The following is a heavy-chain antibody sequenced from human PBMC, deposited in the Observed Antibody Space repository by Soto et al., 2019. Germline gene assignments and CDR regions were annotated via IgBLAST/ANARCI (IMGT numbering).Heavy chain of an antibody. CDR3: ASAMATASDAFDI. D-gene: IGHD5-12*01. J-gene: IGHJ3*02. CDR1: GFTVSSNY. CDR2: IYSGGST. Sequence: GGVLRLSCAASGFTVSSNYMSWVRQAPGKGLEWVSVIYSGGSTYYADSVKGRFTISRDNSENTLYLQMNSLGAEDTAVYYCASAMATASDAFDIWGQGTMVTVSS. V-gene: IGHV3-53*01.